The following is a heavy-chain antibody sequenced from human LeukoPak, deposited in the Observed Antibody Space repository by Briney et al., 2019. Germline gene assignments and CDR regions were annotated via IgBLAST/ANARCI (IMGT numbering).Heavy chain of an antibody. CDR2: ISSSGSTI. CDR1: GFTFSDYY. CDR3: ARGYSSGWYKLGFDP. Sequence: GGSLRLSCAASGFTFSDYYMSWIRQAPGKGLEWVSYISSSGSTIYYADSVKGRFTISRDNAKNPLYLQMNSLRAEDTAVYYCARGYSSGWYKLGFDPWGQGTLVTVSS. V-gene: IGHV3-11*01. J-gene: IGHJ5*02. D-gene: IGHD6-19*01.